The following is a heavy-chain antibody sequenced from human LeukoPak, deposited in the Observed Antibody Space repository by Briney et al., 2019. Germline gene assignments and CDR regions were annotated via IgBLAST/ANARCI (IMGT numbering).Heavy chain of an antibody. D-gene: IGHD5-18*01. CDR2: ITSSGSTI. CDR3: ARGSGYLIDY. J-gene: IGHJ4*02. CDR1: GFTFSNTW. Sequence: GGSLRLSCAASGFTFSNTWMSWVRQAPGKGLEWVSCITSSGSTIYYADSVKGRFTISRDNAKNSLYLQMNSLRAEDTAVYYCARGSGYLIDYWGQGTLVTVSS. V-gene: IGHV3-11*04.